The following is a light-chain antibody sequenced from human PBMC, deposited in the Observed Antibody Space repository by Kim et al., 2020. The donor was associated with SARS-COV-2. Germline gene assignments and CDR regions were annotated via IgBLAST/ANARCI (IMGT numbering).Light chain of an antibody. CDR2: EVS. CDR1: SSDVGSYNL. V-gene: IGLV2-23*02. CDR3: CSCAGSSTHVV. J-gene: IGLJ2*01. Sequence: QSALTQPASVSGSPGQSITISCTGTSSDVGSYNLVSWYQQHPGKAPKLMIYEVSKRPSGVSNRFSGSKSGNTASLTISGLQAEDEADYYCCSCAGSSTHVVFGGGTKLTVL.